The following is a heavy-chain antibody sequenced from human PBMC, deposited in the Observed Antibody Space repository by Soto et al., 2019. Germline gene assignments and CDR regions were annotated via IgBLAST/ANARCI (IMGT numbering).Heavy chain of an antibody. CDR2: ISYDGDNK. D-gene: IGHD1-1*01. CDR1: GFTFSYHA. J-gene: IGHJ6*02. Sequence: QVQLVESGGGVVQPGRSLRLSCAASGFTFSYHALNWVRQAPGKGLEWVAVISYDGDNKYIAESVKGRFTISRDNSKNTVSLQIHSLRAEDTAMYFCARGTTTSAFSAMDVWGQGTTVTVSS. V-gene: IGHV3-30-3*01. CDR3: ARGTTTSAFSAMDV.